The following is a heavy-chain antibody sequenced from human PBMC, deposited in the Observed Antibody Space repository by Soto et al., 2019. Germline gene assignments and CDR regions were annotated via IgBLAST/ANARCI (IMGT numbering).Heavy chain of an antibody. CDR1: GGTFSSFA. D-gene: IGHD2-8*02. CDR2: VIPLFGPP. CDR3: ATELVGSAGAYYFAW. J-gene: IGHJ4*02. V-gene: IGHV1-69*12. Sequence: VQVVQSGAEVKKPGSSVKVSCKASGGTFSSFAFTWVRQAPGQGLEWMGGVIPLFGPPTYSQNFQGRVTITAVASRGTVYMELSSLTSDDTAFYFCATELVGSAGAYYFAWWGQGTLVSVSS.